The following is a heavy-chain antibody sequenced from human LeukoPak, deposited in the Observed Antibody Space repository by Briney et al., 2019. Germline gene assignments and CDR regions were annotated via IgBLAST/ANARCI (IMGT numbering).Heavy chain of an antibody. V-gene: IGHV3-23*01. CDR3: AKGTYCDGGACPPGIYYYYYMDV. CDR1: GFTFSIYT. CDR2: ISDGGFGT. J-gene: IGHJ6*03. D-gene: IGHD2-8*02. Sequence: PGGSLRLSCAASGFTFSIYTMSWVRQAPGKGLEWVSAISDGGFGTYYADSVKGRFTISRDNSKNTLYLQMNSLRAEDTAIYYCAKGTYCDGGACPPGIYYYYYMDVWGKGTTVTVSS.